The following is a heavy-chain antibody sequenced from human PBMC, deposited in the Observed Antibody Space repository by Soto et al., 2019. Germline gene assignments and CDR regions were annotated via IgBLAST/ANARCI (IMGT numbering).Heavy chain of an antibody. CDR1: GYTFTGYY. Sequence: QVQLVQSGAEVKKPGASVKVSCKASGYTFTGYYMHWVRQAPGQGLEWMGWINPNSGGTNYAQKFQGRVTMTRATSISRAYMEVSRLRSDDTAVDYCARGGVRYCSGGSCYALDYWGQGTLVTVAS. J-gene: IGHJ4*02. CDR2: INPNSGGT. CDR3: ARGGVRYCSGGSCYALDY. D-gene: IGHD2-15*01. V-gene: IGHV1-2*02.